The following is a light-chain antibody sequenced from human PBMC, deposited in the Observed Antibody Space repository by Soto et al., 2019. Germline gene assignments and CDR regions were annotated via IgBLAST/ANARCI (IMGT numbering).Light chain of an antibody. CDR2: DAS. J-gene: IGKJ1*01. CDR1: QSVSSY. CDR3: QHRSGKP. V-gene: IGKV3-11*01. Sequence: EIVMTQSPATLSVSLGERVTLSCRASQSVSSYLAWYQQKPGQAPRLLISDASTRATGIPARFSGSASGADFTLTISSLEPEDFAVYYCQHRSGKPFGQGTKVEIK.